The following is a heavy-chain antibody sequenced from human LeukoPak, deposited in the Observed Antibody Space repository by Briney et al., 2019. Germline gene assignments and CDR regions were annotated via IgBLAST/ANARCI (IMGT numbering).Heavy chain of an antibody. CDR1: GDSVSSDSSA. V-gene: IGHV6-1*01. Sequence: SQTLSLTCAISGDSVSSDSSAWNWFRRSPSRGLEWLGRTYYRSKWYYDYAVSVKSRITINPDTSKNQFSLHLNSVAPEDTAVYYCARGGHFEYWGQGTLVTVSS. D-gene: IGHD6-25*01. CDR3: ARGGHFEY. CDR2: TYYRSKWYY. J-gene: IGHJ4*02.